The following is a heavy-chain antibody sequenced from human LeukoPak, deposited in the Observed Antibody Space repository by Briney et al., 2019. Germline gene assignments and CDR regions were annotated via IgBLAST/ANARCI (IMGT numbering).Heavy chain of an antibody. CDR3: ARDPTGPTSRWELLNRYFDY. V-gene: IGHV1-18*01. Sequence: ASVKVSCKASGYTFTSYGISWVRQAPGQGLEWMGWISAYNGNTNYAQKLQGRVTMTTDISTSTAYMELRSLRSDDTAVYYCARDPTGPTSRWELLNRYFDYWGQGTLVTVSS. CDR1: GYTFTSYG. D-gene: IGHD1-26*01. CDR2: ISAYNGNT. J-gene: IGHJ4*02.